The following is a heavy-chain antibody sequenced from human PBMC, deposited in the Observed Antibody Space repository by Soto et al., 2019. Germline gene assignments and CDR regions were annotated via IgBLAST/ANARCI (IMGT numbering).Heavy chain of an antibody. D-gene: IGHD3-3*01. CDR3: ARDKRDLRFLEWSYYFDF. Sequence: PGGSLRLSCVASGFTISSYAMHWVRLASGNGLEWVTVISYDGSNKYYADSVKGRFTISRDNSKNTLYLQMNSLRAEDTAVYYCARDKRDLRFLEWSYYFDFWGQGT. J-gene: IGHJ4*02. V-gene: IGHV3-30-3*01. CDR1: GFTISSYA. CDR2: ISYDGSNK.